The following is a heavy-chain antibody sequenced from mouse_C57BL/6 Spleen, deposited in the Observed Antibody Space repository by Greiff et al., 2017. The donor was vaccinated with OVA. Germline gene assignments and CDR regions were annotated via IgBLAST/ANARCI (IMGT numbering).Heavy chain of an antibody. CDR1: GYTFTDYE. CDR3: TRSPTVVEAY. V-gene: IGHV1-15*01. CDR2: IDPETGGT. Sequence: QVQLQQSGAELVRPGASVTLSCKASGYTFTDYEMHWVKQTPVHGLEWIGAIDPETGGTAYNQKFKGKAILTADKSSSTAYMELRSLTSEDSAVYYCTRSPTVVEAYWGQGTLVTVSA. J-gene: IGHJ3*01. D-gene: IGHD1-1*01.